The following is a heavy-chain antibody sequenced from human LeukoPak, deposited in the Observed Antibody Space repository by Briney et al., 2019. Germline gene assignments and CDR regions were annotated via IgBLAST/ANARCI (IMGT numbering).Heavy chain of an antibody. Sequence: PSETLSLTCAVYGGSFSGYYWSWIRQPPGKGLEWIGEINHSGSTNYNPSLKSRVTISVDTTKHQFSLKLSSVTAADTAVYYCASLAKKSSGYFRDYWGQGTLVTVSS. CDR1: GGSFSGYY. CDR2: INHSGST. V-gene: IGHV4-34*01. D-gene: IGHD3-22*01. J-gene: IGHJ4*02. CDR3: ASLAKKSSGYFRDY.